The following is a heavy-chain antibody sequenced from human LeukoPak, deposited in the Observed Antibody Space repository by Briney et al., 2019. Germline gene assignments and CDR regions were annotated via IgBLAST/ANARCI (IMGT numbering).Heavy chain of an antibody. CDR2: IYYSGST. J-gene: IGHJ5*02. CDR1: GGSIGSYY. D-gene: IGHD5-18*01. CDR3: ARGGYSYGQNWFDP. Sequence: PSETLSLTCTVSGGSIGSYYWSWIRQPPGKGLEWIGYIYYSGSTNYNPSLKSRVTISVDTSKNQFSLKLSSVTAADTAVYYCARGGYSYGQNWFDPWGQGTLVTVSS. V-gene: IGHV4-59*01.